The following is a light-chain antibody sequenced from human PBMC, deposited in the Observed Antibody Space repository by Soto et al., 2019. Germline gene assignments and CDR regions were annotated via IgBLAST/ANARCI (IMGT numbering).Light chain of an antibody. V-gene: IGLV3-21*04. J-gene: IGLJ2*01. CDR3: QVWDSSSDPVV. CDR2: YDS. CDR1: NIGSKS. Sequence: SYELTQPPSVSVAPGTTARMTCGGNNIGSKSVHWYQQKPGQAPVLVIYYDSDRPSGIPERFSGSNSGNTATLTISRVEAGDEADYYCQVWDSSSDPVVFGGGTKLTVL.